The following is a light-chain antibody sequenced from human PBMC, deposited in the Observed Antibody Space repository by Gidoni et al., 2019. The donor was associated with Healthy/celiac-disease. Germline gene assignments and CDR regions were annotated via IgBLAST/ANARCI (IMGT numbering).Light chain of an antibody. Sequence: QSVLTQPPAASGTPGQRVTISCSGSSSNIGSTTVNWYTKLPGTAHKLLIYSNNQRPSVVPDRFFGSKSGTSASLAISGLQSEDEADYYCAAWYDSLNGPYVFGTGTKVTVL. CDR1: SSNIGSTT. J-gene: IGLJ1*01. V-gene: IGLV1-44*01. CDR2: SNN. CDR3: AAWYDSLNGPYV.